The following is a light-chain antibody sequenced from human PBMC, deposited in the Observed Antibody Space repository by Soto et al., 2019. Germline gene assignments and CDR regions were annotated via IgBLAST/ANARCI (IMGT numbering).Light chain of an antibody. CDR3: QSYDSGLSVV. CDR2: GNS. CDR1: SSNIGAGYD. J-gene: IGLJ2*01. V-gene: IGLV1-40*01. Sequence: QPVLTQPPSVSGAPGQRVTISCTGSSSNIGAGYDVHWYQQLPGTAPKLLIYGNSNRPSGVPDRFSGSKSGTSASLAITGLQAEDEADYYCQSYDSGLSVVFGGGTKLTVL.